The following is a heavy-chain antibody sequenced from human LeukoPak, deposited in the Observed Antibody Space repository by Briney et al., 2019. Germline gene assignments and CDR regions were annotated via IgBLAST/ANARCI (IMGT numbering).Heavy chain of an antibody. CDR1: GGTFSRYA. Sequence: SVKVSCMASGGTFSRYAISWVRQAPGQGLDWMGGIIPIFGTANYAQKFQGRVTITADESTSTAYMELSSLRSEDTAVYYCARVPLWGQHMGYYAMDVWGQGTTVTVSS. V-gene: IGHV1-69*13. J-gene: IGHJ6*02. CDR2: IIPIFGTA. CDR3: ARVPLWGQHMGYYAMDV. D-gene: IGHD1-26*01.